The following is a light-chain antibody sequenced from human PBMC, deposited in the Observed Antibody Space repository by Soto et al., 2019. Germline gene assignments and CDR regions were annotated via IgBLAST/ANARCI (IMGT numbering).Light chain of an antibody. V-gene: IGLV1-36*01. CDR3: AAWDDSLNGLV. Sequence: QSVLTQTPSVSAAPWQRVTISCSGSSSNIGNNGVSWYQQLPGKAPKLLIYYDDLLPSGVSDRFSGSKSGTSASLAIGGLQSEDEADYYCAAWDDSLNGLVFGGGTKVTVL. CDR1: SSNIGNNG. CDR2: YDD. J-gene: IGLJ3*02.